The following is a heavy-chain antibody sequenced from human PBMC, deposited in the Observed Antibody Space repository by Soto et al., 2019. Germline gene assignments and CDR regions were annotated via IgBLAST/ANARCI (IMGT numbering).Heavy chain of an antibody. CDR1: GFTFSSYS. Sequence: EVQLVESGGGLVKPGGSLRLSCAASGFTFSSYSMNWVRQAPGKGLEWVSSISSSSSYIYYADSVKGRFTISRDNAKNSLYLQMNSLRAEDTAVYYCASSHSSGYYYGFDYWGQGTLVTVSS. J-gene: IGHJ4*02. D-gene: IGHD3-22*01. CDR2: ISSSSSYI. V-gene: IGHV3-21*01. CDR3: ASSHSSGYYYGFDY.